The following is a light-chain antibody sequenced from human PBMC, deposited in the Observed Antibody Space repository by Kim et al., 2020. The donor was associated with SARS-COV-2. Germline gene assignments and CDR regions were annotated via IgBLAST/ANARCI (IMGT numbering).Light chain of an antibody. J-gene: IGLJ2*01. CDR2: RNN. CDR3: SAWDDTLNGEVV. CDR1: SSNIGSSI. V-gene: IGLV1-44*01. Sequence: QSVLTQPPSASGTPGQRVTISCSGSSSNIGSSIVNWYQQLPGTAPKLLIYRNNQRASGVPDRISGSKSGTSASLAISGLQSEDEGDYYCSAWDDTLNGEVVFGGGTQLTVL.